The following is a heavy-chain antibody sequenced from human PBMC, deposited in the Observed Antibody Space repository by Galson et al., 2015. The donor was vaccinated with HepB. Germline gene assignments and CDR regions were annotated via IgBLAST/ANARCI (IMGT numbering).Heavy chain of an antibody. CDR2: ISNSSSYI. J-gene: IGHJ6*03. V-gene: IGHV3-21*01. Sequence: LRLSCAASGFTFSYYSMNWVRQAPGKGLEWVSSISNSSSYIYYADSVKGRFTISRDNAKNSLYLQMNSLRAEDTAVYYCARDLPSPPWFSNNYFYYYMDVWGKGTTVTVSS. CDR1: GFTFSYYS. D-gene: IGHD2/OR15-2a*01. CDR3: ARDLPSPPWFSNNYFYYYMDV.